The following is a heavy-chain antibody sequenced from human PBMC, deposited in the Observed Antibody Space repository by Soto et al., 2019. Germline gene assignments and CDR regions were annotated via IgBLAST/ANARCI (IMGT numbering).Heavy chain of an antibody. Sequence: GSGPTLVNPTETLTLTCTVSGFSLSNARMGVSWIRQPPGKALEWLAHIFSNDEKSYSTSLKSRLTISKDTSKSQVVLTMTNMDPVDTATYYCARIREAAAGKYYYYYYGMDVWGQGTTVTVSS. J-gene: IGHJ6*02. CDR3: ARIREAAAGKYYYYYYGMDV. CDR1: GFSLSNARMG. CDR2: IFSNDEK. V-gene: IGHV2-26*01. D-gene: IGHD6-13*01.